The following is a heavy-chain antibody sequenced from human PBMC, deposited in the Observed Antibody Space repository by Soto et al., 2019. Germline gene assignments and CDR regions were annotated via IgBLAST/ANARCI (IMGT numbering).Heavy chain of an antibody. CDR1: GFTFSSYA. Sequence: QVQLVESGGGVVQPGRSLRLSCAASGFTFSSYAMHWVRQAPGKGLEWVAVISYDGSNKYYADSVKGRFTISRDNSKNTLYLQMNSLRAEDTAVYYCARAQFTIAPNIDWGQGTLVTVSS. CDR3: ARAQFTIAPNID. J-gene: IGHJ4*02. D-gene: IGHD6-13*01. V-gene: IGHV3-30-3*01. CDR2: ISYDGSNK.